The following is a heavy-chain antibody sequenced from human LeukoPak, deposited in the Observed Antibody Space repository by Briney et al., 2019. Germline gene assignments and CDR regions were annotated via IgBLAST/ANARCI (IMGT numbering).Heavy chain of an antibody. Sequence: PSGTLSLTCTVSGGSISSSSYYWVWLRQPPGKGLEWIGSIYYSGSTYYNPSLKSPVTISVDTSKNQFSLKLSSVTAADTAVYYCARSRRFGEFPFDYWGQGTLVTVSS. V-gene: IGHV4-39*07. CDR3: ARSRRFGEFPFDY. D-gene: IGHD3-10*01. J-gene: IGHJ4*02. CDR2: IYYSGST. CDR1: GGSISSSSYY.